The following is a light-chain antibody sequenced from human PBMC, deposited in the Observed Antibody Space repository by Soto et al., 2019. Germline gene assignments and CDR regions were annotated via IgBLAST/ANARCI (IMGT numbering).Light chain of an antibody. J-gene: IGLJ1*01. V-gene: IGLV2-14*01. CDR3: SSYTGSSTPYV. CDR2: DVS. CDR1: SSDVGGYNY. Sequence: QSALTQPASVSGSPGQSITISCTGTSSDVGGYNYVSWYQQHPGKAPKFMIYDVSNRPSGVSNRFSGSKSGNTASLTISGLQAEDEADYYCSSYTGSSTPYVFGTGTKLTVL.